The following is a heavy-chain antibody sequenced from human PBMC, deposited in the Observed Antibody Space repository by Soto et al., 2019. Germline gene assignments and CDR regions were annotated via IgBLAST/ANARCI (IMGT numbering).Heavy chain of an antibody. CDR2: IYHSGST. V-gene: IGHV4-4*02. CDR1: GGSISSSNW. CDR3: SRGLEGIEPLYGMDV. Sequence: QVQLQESGPGLVKPSGTLSLTCAVSGGSISSSNWWSCVRQPPGKGLEWIGVIYHSGSTNYNPSLTSRVTISVDKSKNQFSLKLSSVTAADTAVYYCSRGLEGIEPLYGMDVWGQGTTVTVSS. D-gene: IGHD6-13*01. J-gene: IGHJ6*02.